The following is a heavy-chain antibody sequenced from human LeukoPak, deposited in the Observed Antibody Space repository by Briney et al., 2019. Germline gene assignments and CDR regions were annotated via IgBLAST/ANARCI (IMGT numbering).Heavy chain of an antibody. V-gene: IGHV3-30*02. J-gene: IGHJ4*02. CDR1: GFTFSNYG. CDR2: IRYDGSIK. CDR3: ANGPQYNTLTGYYKVRSHLDY. D-gene: IGHD3-9*01. Sequence: PGGSLRLSCAASGFTFSNYGMQWVRQAPGKGLEWVAFIRYDGSIKHYADSVKGRFTISRDNPKNTLYLQMNSLRAEDTAVYYCANGPQYNTLTGYYKVRSHLDYWGQGTLVTVSS.